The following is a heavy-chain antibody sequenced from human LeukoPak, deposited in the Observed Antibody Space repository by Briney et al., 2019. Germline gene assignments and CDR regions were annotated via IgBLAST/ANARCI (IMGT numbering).Heavy chain of an antibody. J-gene: IGHJ4*02. CDR1: GFSLSTSGVG. D-gene: IGHD3-22*01. CDR2: IYWDDDK. V-gene: IGHV2-5*02. CDR3: AQSMGHRLKYYYDSSGYPPLDY. Sequence: SGPTLVKPTQTLTPTCTFSGFSLSTSGVGVGWIRQPPGKALEWLALIYWDDDKRYSPSLKSRLTITKDTSKNQVVLTMTNMDPVDTATYYCAQSMGHRLKYYYDSSGYPPLDYWGQGTLVTVSS.